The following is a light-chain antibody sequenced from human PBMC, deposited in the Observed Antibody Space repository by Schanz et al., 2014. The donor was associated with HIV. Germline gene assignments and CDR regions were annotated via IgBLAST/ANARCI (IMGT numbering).Light chain of an antibody. J-gene: IGLJ3*02. Sequence: QSVLTQPPSASGTPGQRVTITCSGSSSNIGSNYVYWYRQLPGAAPKLLIYRDDQRPSGVPDRFSGSKSGTSASLAISGLRSEDEADYHCAAWDDSLSGNWVFGGGTKLTVL. CDR3: AAWDDSLSGNWV. CDR2: RDD. V-gene: IGLV1-47*01. CDR1: SSNIGSNY.